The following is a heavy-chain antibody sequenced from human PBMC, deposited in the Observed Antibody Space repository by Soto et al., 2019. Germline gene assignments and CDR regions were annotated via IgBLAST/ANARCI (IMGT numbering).Heavy chain of an antibody. J-gene: IGHJ5*02. Sequence: PGGSLRLSCAASGFTFSSYGMHWVRQAPGKGLEWVAVISYDGSNKYYADSVKGRFTISRDNSKNTLYLQMNSLRAEDTAVYYCTRDLFSYDYSGILWFDPWGQGTLVTVSS. CDR3: TRDLFSYDYSGILWFDP. CDR2: ISYDGSNK. V-gene: IGHV3-30*03. D-gene: IGHD3-16*01. CDR1: GFTFSSYG.